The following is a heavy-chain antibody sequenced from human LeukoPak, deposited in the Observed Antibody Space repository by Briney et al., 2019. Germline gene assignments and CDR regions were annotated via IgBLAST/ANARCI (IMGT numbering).Heavy chain of an antibody. D-gene: IGHD5-12*01. CDR1: GYSFTSYW. CDR3: ARRGYSGYFSDH. Sequence: GESLKISCKSSGYSFTSYWIVWVRQMTGKGLEWMGTIYPGDSDTRYSPSFQGQVTISVDKSISTAYLQWSSLKASDTAMYYCARRGYSGYFSDHWGQGTLVTVSS. V-gene: IGHV5-51*01. CDR2: IYPGDSDT. J-gene: IGHJ4*02.